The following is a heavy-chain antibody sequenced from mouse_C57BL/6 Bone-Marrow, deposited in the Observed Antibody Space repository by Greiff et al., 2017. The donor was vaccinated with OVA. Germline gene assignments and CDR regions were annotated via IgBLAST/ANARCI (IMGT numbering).Heavy chain of an antibody. Sequence: QVQLQQPGAELVKPGASVKLSCKASGYTFTSYWMHWVKQRPGRGLEWIGRIAPNSGGTKYNEKFKSKATLTVDKPSSTAYMQLSSLTSEDSAVYYCARSPYGSSLAWFAYWGQGTLVTVSA. CDR3: ARSPYGSSLAWFAY. J-gene: IGHJ3*01. D-gene: IGHD1-1*01. CDR1: GYTFTSYW. V-gene: IGHV1-62-3*01. CDR2: IAPNSGGT.